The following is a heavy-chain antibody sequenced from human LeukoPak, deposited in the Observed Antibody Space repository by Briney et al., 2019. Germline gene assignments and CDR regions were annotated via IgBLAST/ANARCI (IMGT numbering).Heavy chain of an antibody. CDR2: ISGSGGST. Sequence: PGGSLRLSCAASGFTFGSYAMSWVRQAPGKGLEWVSAISGSGGSTYYADSVKGRFTISRDNSKNTLYLQMNSLRAEDTAVYYCAKDLGRLVNVDYWGQGTLVTVSS. D-gene: IGHD6-19*01. CDR3: AKDLGRLVNVDY. V-gene: IGHV3-23*01. CDR1: GFTFGSYA. J-gene: IGHJ4*02.